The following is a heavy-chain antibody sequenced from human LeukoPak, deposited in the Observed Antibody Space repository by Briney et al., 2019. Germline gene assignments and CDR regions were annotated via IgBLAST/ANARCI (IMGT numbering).Heavy chain of an antibody. Sequence: SLKVSRKASGVTFTSYTISSVRQAPGHGLEWMGRIIPILGIANYAQKFQGRVTITADKSTSTAYMELSGLRSEDTAVYYCARNSGYDWGEGMDVWGQGTTVTVSS. CDR2: IIPILGIA. CDR3: ARNSGYDWGEGMDV. J-gene: IGHJ6*02. D-gene: IGHD5-12*01. V-gene: IGHV1-69*02. CDR1: GVTFTSYT.